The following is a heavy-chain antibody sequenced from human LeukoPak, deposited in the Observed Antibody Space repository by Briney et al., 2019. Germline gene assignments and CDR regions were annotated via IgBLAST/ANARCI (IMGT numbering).Heavy chain of an antibody. CDR3: AKSDYGYYFDS. Sequence: GGSLRLSCAASGFPFSTYAMNWVRQAPGKGLEWVSAVTGSGANSYYADSVKGRFSVSRDNSKNMVYPQMSSLRAEDTALYYCAKSDYGYYFDSWGQGTLVTVSS. J-gene: IGHJ4*02. CDR1: GFPFSTYA. CDR2: VTGSGANS. V-gene: IGHV3-23*01. D-gene: IGHD4-17*01.